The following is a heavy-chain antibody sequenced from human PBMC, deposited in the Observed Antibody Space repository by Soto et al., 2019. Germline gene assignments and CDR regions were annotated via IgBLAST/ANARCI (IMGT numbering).Heavy chain of an antibody. Sequence: PGESLKISCKGSGYSFTSYWIGWVRQMPGKGLEWMGIIYPGDSDTRYSPSFQGQVTISADKSISTAYLQWSSLKASDTAMYYCARHEDSSPSRYYYGMDLWGQGTTVTVSS. D-gene: IGHD6-6*01. V-gene: IGHV5-51*01. CDR3: ARHEDSSPSRYYYGMDL. J-gene: IGHJ6*02. CDR2: IYPGDSDT. CDR1: GYSFTSYW.